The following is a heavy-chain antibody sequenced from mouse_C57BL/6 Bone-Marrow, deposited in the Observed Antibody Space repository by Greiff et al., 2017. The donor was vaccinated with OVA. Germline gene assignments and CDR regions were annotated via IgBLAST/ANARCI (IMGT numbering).Heavy chain of an antibody. J-gene: IGHJ2*01. CDR3: ARDRYYGSFDY. V-gene: IGHV5-16*01. CDR2: INYDGSST. Sequence: EVHLVESEGGLVQPGSSMKLSCTASGFTFSDYYMAWVRQVPEKGLEWVANINYDGSSTYYLDSWKSRVIISRDNAKNILYLQMSSLKSEDTAAYYCARDRYYGSFDYWGQGTTLTVSS. D-gene: IGHD1-1*01. CDR1: GFTFSDYY.